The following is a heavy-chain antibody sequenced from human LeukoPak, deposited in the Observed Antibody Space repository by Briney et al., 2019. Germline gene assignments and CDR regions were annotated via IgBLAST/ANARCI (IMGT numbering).Heavy chain of an antibody. J-gene: IGHJ4*02. CDR1: GGSFSGYY. D-gene: IGHD1-14*01. CDR2: INHSGSP. Sequence: SETLSLTSAVYGGSFSGYYWSCIRQPPGKGLECGGEINHSGSPNSTPSPKRGGTVSIDTFQNPFSLKLSPVTAAHTAVYYCSRAGTGFNIPGAYWGQGTLVTVPS. V-gene: IGHV4-34*01. CDR3: SRAGTGFNIPGAY.